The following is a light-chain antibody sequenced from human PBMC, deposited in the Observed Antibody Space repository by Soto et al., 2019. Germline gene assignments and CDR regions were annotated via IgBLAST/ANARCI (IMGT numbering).Light chain of an antibody. J-gene: IGKJ1*01. Sequence: EIVMTQSPATLSVSPGERATLSCRASQSVSSNLAWYQQKPGQAPRLLIYGAYTRSTGITARFSGRGSGTEFSLTISSLQSADSAVYSCHQYNNWPPTWTFGQGTKVEVK. CDR1: QSVSSN. CDR3: HQYNNWPPTWT. V-gene: IGKV3-15*01. CDR2: GAY.